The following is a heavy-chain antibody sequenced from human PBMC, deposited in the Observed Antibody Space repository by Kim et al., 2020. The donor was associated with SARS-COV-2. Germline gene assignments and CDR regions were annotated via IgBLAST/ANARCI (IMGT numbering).Heavy chain of an antibody. J-gene: IGHJ5*02. D-gene: IGHD5-18*01. CDR1: GGTFSSYA. CDR3: ARDGVANGYSYGSNWFDP. Sequence: SVKVSCKASGGTFSSYAISWVRQAPGQGLEWMGGIIPIFGTANYAQKFQGRVTITADESTSTAYMELSSLRSEDTAVYYCARDGVANGYSYGSNWFDPWGQGTLVTVSS. CDR2: IIPIFGTA. V-gene: IGHV1-69*13.